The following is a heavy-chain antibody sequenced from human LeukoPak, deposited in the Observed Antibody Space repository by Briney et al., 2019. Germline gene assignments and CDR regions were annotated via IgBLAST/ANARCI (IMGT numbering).Heavy chain of an antibody. CDR3: ARTSIAARRADFDY. CDR2: INSNSGGT. Sequence: ASVRVSCKTSGYTFTDYYIHWVRQAPGQGLEWMGWINSNSGGTSYAQKFQGRVTLTRDTPTRTAYMELNGLTSDDTAVYYCARTSIAARRADFDYWGQGTVVTVSP. CDR1: GYTFTDYY. J-gene: IGHJ4*02. V-gene: IGHV1-2*02. D-gene: IGHD6-6*01.